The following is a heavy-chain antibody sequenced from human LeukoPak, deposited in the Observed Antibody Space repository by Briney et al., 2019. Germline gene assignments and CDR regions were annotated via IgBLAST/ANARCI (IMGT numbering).Heavy chain of an antibody. CDR2: IIPIFGTA. CDR1: GGTFSSYA. J-gene: IGHJ5*02. D-gene: IGHD1-1*01. CDR3: ARHWNDIRNWFDP. Sequence: GASVKVSCKASGGTFSSYAISWVRQAPGQGLEWMGGIIPIFGTANYAQKFQGRVTITTDESTSTAYMELSSLRSEDTAVYYCARHWNDIRNWFDPWGQGTLVTVSS. V-gene: IGHV1-69*05.